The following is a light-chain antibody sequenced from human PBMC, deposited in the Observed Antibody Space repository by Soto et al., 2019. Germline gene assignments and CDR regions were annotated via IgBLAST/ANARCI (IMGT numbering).Light chain of an antibody. J-gene: IGKJ2*01. V-gene: IGKV1-5*03. CDR3: RQYNSYSYT. CDR2: KAS. Sequence: DIQMTQSPSTLSASVGDRVTITCRASQSISSWLAWYQQKPGKAPKLLIYKASSLESGVPSRFSGSGSGTEFTLTISSLQPDDFATYYCRQYNSYSYTFGQGTKLDIK. CDR1: QSISSW.